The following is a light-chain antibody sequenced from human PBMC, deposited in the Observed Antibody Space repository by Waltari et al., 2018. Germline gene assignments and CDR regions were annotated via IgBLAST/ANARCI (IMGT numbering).Light chain of an antibody. Sequence: QSALTQPASVSGSPGQSITISCTGTSSDVGGYNYVAWYQQHPGKAPKLIIYDVINRPSVVSHRFSGSKSGNTASLTISGLQAEDEADYYCSSFTITSTLVVFGGGTKLTVL. V-gene: IGLV2-14*03. CDR2: DVI. J-gene: IGLJ2*01. CDR1: SSDVGGYNY. CDR3: SSFTITSTLVV.